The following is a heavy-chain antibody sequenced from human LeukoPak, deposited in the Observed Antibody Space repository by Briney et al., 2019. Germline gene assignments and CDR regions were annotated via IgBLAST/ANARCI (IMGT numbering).Heavy chain of an antibody. CDR2: ISGSVSGSGDST. CDR1: GFSSGSYA. CDR3: AKGKVNHDGALDI. J-gene: IGHJ3*02. Sequence: GGSLRLSCAASGFSSGSYAMSWVRQAPGKGLEWVSEISGSVSGSGDSTHYADSVKGRFTISRDNSEKTLFLQMNSLRAEDTAVYYCAKGKVNHDGALDIWGQGTVVTVSS. V-gene: IGHV3-23*01. D-gene: IGHD3-16*01.